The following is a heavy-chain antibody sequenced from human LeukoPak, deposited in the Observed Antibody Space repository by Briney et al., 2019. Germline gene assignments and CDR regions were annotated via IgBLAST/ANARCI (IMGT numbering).Heavy chain of an antibody. J-gene: IGHJ5*02. CDR1: GGTFSSYA. Sequence: GASVKVSCKASGGTFSSYAISWVRQAPGQGLEWMGGIIPIFGTANYAQKFQGRVTITADESTSTAYMELSSLRSEDTAVYYCASDNYDILTGYYNWFDPWGQGTLVTVSS. D-gene: IGHD3-9*01. CDR2: IIPIFGTA. CDR3: ASDNYDILTGYYNWFDP. V-gene: IGHV1-69*01.